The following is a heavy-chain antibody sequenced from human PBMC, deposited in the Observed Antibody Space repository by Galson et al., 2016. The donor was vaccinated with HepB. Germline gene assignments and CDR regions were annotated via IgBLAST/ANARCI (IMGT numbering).Heavy chain of an antibody. Sequence: SETLSLTCTVSGGAISRYSWAWIRHPAGKGLEWIGRISPTSSNTYNTSLQSRITMSIDTSKTQYTLNLRSVTAADTAVYYCARDRGSYPDFGDDYYMDVWGQGTTVTVSS. CDR3: ARDRGSYPDFGDDYYMDV. J-gene: IGHJ6*03. V-gene: IGHV4-4*07. CDR1: GGAISRYS. D-gene: IGHD3/OR15-3a*01. CDR2: ISPTSSN.